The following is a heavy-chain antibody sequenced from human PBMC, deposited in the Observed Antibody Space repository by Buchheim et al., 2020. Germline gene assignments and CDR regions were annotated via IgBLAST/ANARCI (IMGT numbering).Heavy chain of an antibody. J-gene: IGHJ6*02. Sequence: EVQLVESGGGLVKPGGSLRLSCAASGFPFSSYSMNWVRQAPGKGLEWVSSISISSSYIYYADSVKGRFPLSRDNPTTSLYSQMNSLRAEDTAVYYCARDRVNYGMDVWGQGTT. CDR3: ARDRVNYGMDV. CDR1: GFPFSSYS. CDR2: ISISSSYI. V-gene: IGHV3-21*01.